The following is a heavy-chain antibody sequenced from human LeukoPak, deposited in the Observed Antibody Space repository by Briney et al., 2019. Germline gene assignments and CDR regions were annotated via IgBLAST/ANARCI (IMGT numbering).Heavy chain of an antibody. V-gene: IGHV4-61*01. CDR1: GGSISSSSYY. D-gene: IGHD5-24*01. CDR2: IYYSGST. Sequence: PSETLSLTCTVSGGSISSSSYYWGWIRQPPGKGLEWIGYIYYSGSTNYNPSLKSRVTISVDTSKNQFSLKLSSVTAADTAVYYCAREVEMATIGAFDIWGQGTMVTVSS. CDR3: AREVEMATIGAFDI. J-gene: IGHJ3*02.